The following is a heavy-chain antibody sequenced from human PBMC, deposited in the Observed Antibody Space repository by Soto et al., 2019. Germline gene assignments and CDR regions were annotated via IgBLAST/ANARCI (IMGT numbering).Heavy chain of an antibody. Sequence: QVQLVQSGAEVKKPGASVKVSCKASGYTFTSYAMHWVRQAPGQRLEWMGWINAGNGNTKYSQKFQGRVTITRDTSESTAYMELSSLRSEDTAVYYCAGRYCSSTSCPDYYYYGMDVWGQGTTVTVSS. V-gene: IGHV1-3*01. J-gene: IGHJ6*02. D-gene: IGHD2-2*01. CDR2: INAGNGNT. CDR3: AGRYCSSTSCPDYYYYGMDV. CDR1: GYTFTSYA.